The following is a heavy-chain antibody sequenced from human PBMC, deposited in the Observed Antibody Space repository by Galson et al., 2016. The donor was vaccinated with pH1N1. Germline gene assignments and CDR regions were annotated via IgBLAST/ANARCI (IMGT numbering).Heavy chain of an antibody. CDR1: GFAISSYW. V-gene: IGHV3-7*01. D-gene: IGHD3-22*01. Sequence: SLRLSCAASGFAISSYWISWVRQAPGKGLEWVANINQDGSVKYYADSVKGRFTISRDNSKNTLYLQMNSLRAEDTAVYYCARTLNYYDGRGSPDYWGQGTLVTVSS. CDR3: ARTLNYYDGRGSPDY. J-gene: IGHJ4*02. CDR2: INQDGSVK.